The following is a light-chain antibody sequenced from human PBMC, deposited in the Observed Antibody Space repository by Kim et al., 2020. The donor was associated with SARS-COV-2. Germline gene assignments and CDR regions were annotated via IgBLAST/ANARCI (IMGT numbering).Light chain of an antibody. Sequence: SPGERATLSCRASEGVRSNLAWYQQKRGQAPRLLIHDASTRATGLPDRFSGSGSGTEFTLTITSLQSEDIAVYYCQQYNDRPQTFGQGTKVDIK. V-gene: IGKV3-15*01. CDR1: EGVRSN. J-gene: IGKJ1*01. CDR3: QQYNDRPQT. CDR2: DAS.